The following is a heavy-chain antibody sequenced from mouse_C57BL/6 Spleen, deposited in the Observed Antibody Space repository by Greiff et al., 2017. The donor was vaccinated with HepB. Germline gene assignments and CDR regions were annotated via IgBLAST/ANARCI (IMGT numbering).Heavy chain of an antibody. V-gene: IGHV1-85*01. CDR3: ARYPNYYGSSHKAMDY. J-gene: IGHJ4*01. Sequence: QVHVKQSGPELVKPGASVKLSCKASGYTFTSYDINWVKQRPGQGLEWIGWIYPRDGSTKYNEKFKGKATLTVDTSSSTAYMELHSLTSEDSAVYFCARYPNYYGSSHKAMDYWGQGTSVTVSS. CDR2: IYPRDGST. CDR1: GYTFTSYD. D-gene: IGHD1-1*01.